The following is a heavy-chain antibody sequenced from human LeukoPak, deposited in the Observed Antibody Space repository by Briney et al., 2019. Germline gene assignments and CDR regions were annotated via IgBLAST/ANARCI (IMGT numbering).Heavy chain of an antibody. D-gene: IGHD5-18*01. CDR2: ISAYNGNT. CDR1: GYTFTSYG. Sequence: ASVKVSCKASGYTFTSYGISWVRQAPGQGLEWMGWISAYNGNTNYAQKLQGRVTMTTDTSTSTAYMELRSLRSDDTAVYYCARFRASAMVTYYYYGMDVWGQGTAVTVSS. J-gene: IGHJ6*02. CDR3: ARFRASAMVTYYYYGMDV. V-gene: IGHV1-18*01.